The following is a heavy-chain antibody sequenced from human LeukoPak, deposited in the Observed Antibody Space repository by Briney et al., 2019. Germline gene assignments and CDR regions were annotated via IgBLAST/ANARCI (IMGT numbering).Heavy chain of an antibody. Sequence: PGGSLRLSCAASGFTFSTCAMTWVRQAPGKGLEWVAVISGGGSGTYYADSVRGRFTISRDNSKNTVYLQMNSLRAEDTAIYYCAKAVGSSGYFSRDAFDIRGQGTMVTVSS. CDR3: AKAVGSSGYFSRDAFDI. D-gene: IGHD3-22*01. V-gene: IGHV3-23*01. CDR1: GFTFSTCA. CDR2: ISGGGSGT. J-gene: IGHJ3*02.